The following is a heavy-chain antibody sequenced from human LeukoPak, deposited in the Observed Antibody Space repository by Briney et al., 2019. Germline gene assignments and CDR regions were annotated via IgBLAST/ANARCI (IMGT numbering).Heavy chain of an antibody. D-gene: IGHD1-26*01. J-gene: IGHJ3*02. CDR3: AKLFRAPPVPSGGSYYTDAFDI. CDR2: ISYDGSNK. CDR1: GFTFSSYG. V-gene: IGHV3-30*18. Sequence: PGGSLRLSCAASGFTFSSYGMHWVRQAPGKGLEWVAVISYDGSNKYYADSVKGRFTISRDNSKNTLYLQMNSLRAEDTAVYYCAKLFRAPPVPSGGSYYTDAFDIWGQGTMVTVSS.